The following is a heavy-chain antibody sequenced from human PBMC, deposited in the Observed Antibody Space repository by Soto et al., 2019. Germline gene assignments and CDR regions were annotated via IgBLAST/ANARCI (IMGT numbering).Heavy chain of an antibody. D-gene: IGHD3-22*01. Sequence: ASVKVSCKVSGYALTELSMHWVRQAPGKGLELMGGFDPEDGETIYAQKFQGRVTMTEDTSTDTAYMELSSLRSEDTAVYYCATDLYAVARDSSGYYKDVWGQGTTVTVYS. J-gene: IGHJ6*02. CDR1: GYALTELS. CDR2: FDPEDGET. CDR3: ATDLYAVARDSSGYYKDV. V-gene: IGHV1-24*01.